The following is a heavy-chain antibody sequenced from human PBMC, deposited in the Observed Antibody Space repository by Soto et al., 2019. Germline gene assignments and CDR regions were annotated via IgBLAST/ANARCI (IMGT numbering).Heavy chain of an antibody. V-gene: IGHV4-59*01. Sequence: QVQLQESGPGLVKPSETLSLTCTVSGGSISSYYWSWIRQPPGKGLEWIGYIYYSGSTNYNPSLKSRVTISVDTSKNQFSLELSSVPAADTAVYYCASGPAATRYWFDPWGQGTLVTVSS. CDR1: GGSISSYY. D-gene: IGHD2-2*01. CDR2: IYYSGST. J-gene: IGHJ5*02. CDR3: ASGPAATRYWFDP.